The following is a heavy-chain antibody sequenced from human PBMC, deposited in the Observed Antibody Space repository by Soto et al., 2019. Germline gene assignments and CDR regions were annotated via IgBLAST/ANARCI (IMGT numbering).Heavy chain of an antibody. J-gene: IGHJ6*03. V-gene: IGHV3-49*03. Sequence: GVLRLSCTASGFTFGDYAMSWFRQAPGKGLEWVGSIRGKAYGGTTEYAASVKGRFTISRDDSKSIAYLQMNSLKTEDTAVYYCTRSITMVRGVIITQVYYMDVWGKGTTVTVSS. D-gene: IGHD3-10*01. CDR3: TRSITMVRGVIITQVYYMDV. CDR2: IRGKAYGGTT. CDR1: GFTFGDYA.